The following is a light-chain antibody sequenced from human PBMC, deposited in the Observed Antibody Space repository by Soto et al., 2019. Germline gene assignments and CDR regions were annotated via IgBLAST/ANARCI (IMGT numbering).Light chain of an antibody. CDR1: QPIGTN. J-gene: IGKJ1*01. CDR2: DGS. V-gene: IGKV3-15*01. Sequence: EVVMTQAPATLSVSPGESATLSCRASQPIGTNLGWYQPKPGQAPRLLIYDGSIRDTGIPARFSGSGSGKEFTLTISSLQSEDFAVYYCQHYDRWPPTFGQGTMVEIK. CDR3: QHYDRWPPT.